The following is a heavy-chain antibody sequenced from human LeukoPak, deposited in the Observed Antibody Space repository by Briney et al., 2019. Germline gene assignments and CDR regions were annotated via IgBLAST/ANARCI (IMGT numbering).Heavy chain of an antibody. Sequence: SGPTLVKPTQTLTLTCTFSGFSLSTSGVGVGWIRQPPGKALDWLALIYWNDDKRYSPSLKSRLTITRDTSKNQVVLTMTNMDPVDTATYYCARRRHDILTGYLNYFDYWGQGTLVTVSS. CDR1: GFSLSTSGVG. V-gene: IGHV2-5*01. CDR2: IYWNDDK. J-gene: IGHJ4*02. CDR3: ARRRHDILTGYLNYFDY. D-gene: IGHD3-9*01.